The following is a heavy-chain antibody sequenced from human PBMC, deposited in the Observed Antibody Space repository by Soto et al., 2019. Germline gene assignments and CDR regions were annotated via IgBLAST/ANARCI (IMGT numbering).Heavy chain of an antibody. CDR1: GYTFTGYY. V-gene: IGHV1-2*04. CDR3: ASTRVRCSSTSCSSGAFGI. Sequence: GASVKVSCKASGYTFTGYYMHWVRQAPGQGLEWMGWINPNSGGTNYAQKFQGWVTMTRDTSISTAYMELSRLRSDDTAVYYCASTRVRCSSTSCSSGAFGIWGQGTMVTVS. CDR2: INPNSGGT. J-gene: IGHJ3*02. D-gene: IGHD2-2*01.